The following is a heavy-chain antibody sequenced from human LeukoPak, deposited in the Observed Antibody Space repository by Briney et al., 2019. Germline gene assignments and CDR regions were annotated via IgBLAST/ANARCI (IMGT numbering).Heavy chain of an antibody. J-gene: IGHJ5*02. D-gene: IGHD2-2*02. V-gene: IGHV3-21*01. CDR3: AREGGCSSTSRYTVS. CDR1: GVTFSSYS. CDR2: VSSSSSYI. Sequence: PGGSLRLSCAASGVTFSSYSMNWVRQAPGKGLEWVSSVSSSSSYIYYADSVKGRFTISRDNAKNSLYLQMNSLRAEDTAVYYCAREGGCSSTSRYTVSWGQGTLVTVYS.